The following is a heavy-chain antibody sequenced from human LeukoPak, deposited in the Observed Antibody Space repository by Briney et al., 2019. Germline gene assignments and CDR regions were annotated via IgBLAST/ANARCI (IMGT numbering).Heavy chain of an antibody. CDR1: GFTFSSHS. Sequence: GGSLRLSCAASGFTFSSHSMNWVRQAPGKGLEWVSYISSSSSTIYYADSVKGRFTISRDKAKNSLYIQMNNQRAADPSVYYCARGAYYYEDWGEGTLVTVSS. CDR2: ISSSSSTI. J-gene: IGHJ4*02. CDR3: ARGAYYYED. V-gene: IGHV3-48*01.